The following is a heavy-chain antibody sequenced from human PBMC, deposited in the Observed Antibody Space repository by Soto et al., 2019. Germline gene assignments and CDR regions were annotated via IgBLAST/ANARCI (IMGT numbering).Heavy chain of an antibody. J-gene: IGHJ4*02. V-gene: IGHV4-31*03. D-gene: IGHD3-16*01. CDR2: IYYRGNT. CDR1: GGSISSDDYY. CDR3: ARAGGDGVDC. Sequence: QVQLQESGPGLAKPSQTLSLTCTVSGGSISSDDYYWNWIRQRPGKGLEWIGNIYYRGNTNYNPSLKSRIIMSMDMSENQFSLKLTSVTAADTAVYYCARAGGDGVDCWGQGTLVTVSS.